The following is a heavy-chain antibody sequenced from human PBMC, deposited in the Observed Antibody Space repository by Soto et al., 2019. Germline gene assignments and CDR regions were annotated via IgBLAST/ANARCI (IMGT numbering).Heavy chain of an antibody. D-gene: IGHD4-17*01. V-gene: IGHV1-2*04. CDR3: ARARCPDYVCGAFDI. CDR2: INPNSGGT. CDR1: GYTFTSYA. J-gene: IGHJ3*02. Sequence: ASVKVSCKASGYTFTSYAMHWVRQAPGQGLEWMGWINPNSGGTNYAQKFQGWVTMTRDTSISTAYMELSRLRSDDTAVYYCARARCPDYVCGAFDIWGQGTMVTVSS.